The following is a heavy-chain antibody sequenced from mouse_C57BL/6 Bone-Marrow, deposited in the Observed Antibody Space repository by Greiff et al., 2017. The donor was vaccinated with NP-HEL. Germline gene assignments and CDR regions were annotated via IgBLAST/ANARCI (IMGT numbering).Heavy chain of an antibody. CDR1: GFTFSDYY. CDR3: ARLKSPVPLRYYAMDY. CDR2: ISNGGGST. J-gene: IGHJ4*01. V-gene: IGHV5-12*01. D-gene: IGHD5-1*01. Sequence: EVQVVESGGGLVQPGGSLKLSCAASGFTFSDYYMYWVRQTPEKRLEWVAYISNGGGSTYYPDTVKGRFTISRDNAKNTQYLQMSRLTSEDTAMYYCARLKSPVPLRYYAMDYWGQGTSVTVSS.